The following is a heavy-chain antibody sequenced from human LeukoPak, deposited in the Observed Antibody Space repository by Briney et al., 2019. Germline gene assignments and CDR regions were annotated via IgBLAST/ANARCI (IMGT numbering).Heavy chain of an antibody. J-gene: IGHJ5*02. Sequence: PGGSLRLSCAASGFTFSDYYMNWIRQAPGEGLEGISYISGSGNTIYHADSVKGRFTISRDNAKNSLFLQMNSLRADDTAVYYCARDLEQQMVLGRFDPWGQGTLVIVSS. CDR1: GFTFSDYY. D-gene: IGHD6-13*01. CDR3: ARDLEQQMVLGRFDP. V-gene: IGHV3-11*01. CDR2: ISGSGNTI.